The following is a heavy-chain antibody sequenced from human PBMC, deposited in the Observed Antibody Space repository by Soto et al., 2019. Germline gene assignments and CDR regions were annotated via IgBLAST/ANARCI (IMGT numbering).Heavy chain of an antibody. J-gene: IGHJ5*02. CDR1: GYSFSSYW. D-gene: IGHD6-19*01. Sequence: PGASLKISCKGCGYSFSSYWFSWVRQMPGKGLEWMGRIDPSDSYTNYSPSFQGHVTISADKSISTAYLQWSSLKASDTAMYYCARHAGGRYNWFDPWGQGTLVTVSS. V-gene: IGHV5-10-1*01. CDR3: ARHAGGRYNWFDP. CDR2: IDPSDSYT.